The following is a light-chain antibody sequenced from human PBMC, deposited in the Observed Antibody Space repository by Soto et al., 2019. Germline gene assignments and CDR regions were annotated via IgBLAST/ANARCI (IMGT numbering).Light chain of an antibody. CDR2: GAS. CDR1: QSVSSSY. J-gene: IGKJ4*01. Sequence: EIVLTQSPGTLSLSPGERATLSCRASQSVSSSYLAWYQQKPGQAPRLLIYGASSRATGIPDRFSGSGSGTDFTLTISRLEPEDFAVYYCQQYSSSPSGLTFGGGTKVEIK. V-gene: IGKV3-20*01. CDR3: QQYSSSPSGLT.